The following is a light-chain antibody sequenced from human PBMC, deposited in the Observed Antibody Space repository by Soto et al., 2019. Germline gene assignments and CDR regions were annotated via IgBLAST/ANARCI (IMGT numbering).Light chain of an antibody. CDR3: QQCGSSPET. J-gene: IGKJ5*01. CDR2: GAS. CDR1: QSISSSF. V-gene: IGKV3-20*01. Sequence: PGQRATLSCRASQSISSSFLAWYQQKPGQAPRLLIYGASSRATGIPDRFSGSGSGTDFTLTISRLEPEDFAVYYCQQCGSSPETFGQGTRLEIK.